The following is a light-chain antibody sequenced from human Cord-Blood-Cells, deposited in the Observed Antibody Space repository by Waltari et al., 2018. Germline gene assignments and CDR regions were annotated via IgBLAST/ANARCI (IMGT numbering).Light chain of an antibody. J-gene: IGLJ3*02. V-gene: IGLV2-23*01. CDR3: CSYAGSSTLV. Sequence: QSALTQPASVSGSPGQSITISCTGTSSDVGSYNLVSWYQQHPGKAPKLSIYEGSKRPSGVSNRFSGSKARNTASLTISGLQAEDEADYYCCSYAGSSTLVFGGGTKLTVL. CDR2: EGS. CDR1: SSDVGSYNL.